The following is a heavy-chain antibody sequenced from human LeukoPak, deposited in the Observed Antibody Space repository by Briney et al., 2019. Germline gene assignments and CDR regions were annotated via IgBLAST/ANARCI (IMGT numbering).Heavy chain of an antibody. D-gene: IGHD6-6*01. V-gene: IGHV3-30*03. CDR2: ISYDGNNQ. J-gene: IGHJ4*02. CDR1: GFTFSSYV. Sequence: PGRSLRLSCAASGFTFSSYVMHWVRQAPGKGLEWVAIISYDGNNQYYAGSVKGRITISRDNSKNTLYLQINSLRAEDTAVYYCARDVAAQYYFDYWGQGTLVTVSS. CDR3: ARDVAAQYYFDY.